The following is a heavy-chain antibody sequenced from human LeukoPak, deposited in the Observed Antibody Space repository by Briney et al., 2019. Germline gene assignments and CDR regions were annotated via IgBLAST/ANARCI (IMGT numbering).Heavy chain of an antibody. CDR3: TRSGYRHPYHFDS. CDR2: ISGSGGST. CDR1: GFTFSSYG. Sequence: GGSLRLSCAASGFTFSSYGMSWVRQAPGKGLEWVSAISGSGGSTYYADSVKGRFTISRDNSKNTLSLQMNSLRAEDTAIYYCTRSGYRHPYHFDSWGQGTLVTVSS. D-gene: IGHD3-22*01. J-gene: IGHJ4*02. V-gene: IGHV3-23*01.